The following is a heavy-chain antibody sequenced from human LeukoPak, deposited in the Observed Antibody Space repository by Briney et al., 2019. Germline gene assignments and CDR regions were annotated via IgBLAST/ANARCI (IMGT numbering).Heavy chain of an antibody. J-gene: IGHJ4*02. V-gene: IGHV3-11*01. CDR1: GFTFSDYY. CDR2: ISDSGSTM. Sequence: GGSLRLSCAASGFTFSDYYMTCIRQGRGKGREWLSYISDSGSTMYYADSLKGRFTISRDNAKNSLFLQMNSLRADDTAVYYCATVAAAGSGSDGILTGYYDNWGQGTLVTVST. CDR3: ATVAAAGSGSDGILTGYYDN. D-gene: IGHD3-9*01.